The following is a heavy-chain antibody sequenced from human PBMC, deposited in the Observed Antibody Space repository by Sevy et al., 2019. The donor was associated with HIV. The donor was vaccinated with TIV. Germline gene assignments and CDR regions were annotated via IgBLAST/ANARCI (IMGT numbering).Heavy chain of an antibody. CDR2: ISSSSSYI. D-gene: IGHD4-17*01. Sequence: GGSLRLSCAASGFTFSSYSMNWVRQAPGKGLEWVSSISSSSSYIYYADSVKGRFTISRDNAKNSLYLQMNSLRAEDTAVYYCARTTETTLRWFDPWGQGTLVTVSS. V-gene: IGHV3-21*01. CDR3: ARTTETTLRWFDP. CDR1: GFTFSSYS. J-gene: IGHJ5*02.